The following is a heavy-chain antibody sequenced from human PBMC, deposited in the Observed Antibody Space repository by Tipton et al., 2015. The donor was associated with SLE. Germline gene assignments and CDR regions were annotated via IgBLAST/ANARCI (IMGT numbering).Heavy chain of an antibody. Sequence: TLSLTCTVSGGSISSYYWSWIRQPPGKGLEWIGYIYYSGSTNYNPSLKSRVTISVDTSKNQFSLKLSSVTAADTAVYYCASRPRVGIAAHDYWGQGTLVTVSS. CDR2: IYYSGST. J-gene: IGHJ4*02. V-gene: IGHV4-59*08. CDR1: GGSISSYY. CDR3: ASRPRVGIAAHDY. D-gene: IGHD6-13*01.